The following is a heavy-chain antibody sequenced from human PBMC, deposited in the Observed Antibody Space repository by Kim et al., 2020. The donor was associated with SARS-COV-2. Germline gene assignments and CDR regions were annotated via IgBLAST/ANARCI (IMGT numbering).Heavy chain of an antibody. CDR2: ISYDGSNK. CDR3: ARELETYYYDISGYYYEYSHYYYYYGMDV. D-gene: IGHD3-22*01. Sequence: GGSLRLSCAASGFTFSSYAMHWVRQAPGKGLEWVAVISYDGSNKYYADSVKGRFTISRDNSKNTLYLQMNSLRAEDTAVYYCARELETYYYDISGYYYEYSHYYYYYGMDVWGQGTTVTVSS. CDR1: GFTFSSYA. V-gene: IGHV3-30*04. J-gene: IGHJ6*02.